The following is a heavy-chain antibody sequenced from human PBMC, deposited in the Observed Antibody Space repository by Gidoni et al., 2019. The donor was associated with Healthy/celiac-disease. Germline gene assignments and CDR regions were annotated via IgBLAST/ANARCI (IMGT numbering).Heavy chain of an antibody. V-gene: IGHV3-23*01. J-gene: IGHJ3*01. D-gene: IGHD1-26*01. CDR3: TRDGKFRTDGFDV. CDR1: GFTFRNYA. Sequence: EVQLLESGGGSVQPGGSLRLTCAVSGFTFRNYAMNWVRQAPGQGLAWVSAISPAGGSPYYADSVKVRFTISRDNSKNTLFLEMNNLRAEDTAVYYCTRDGKFRTDGFDVWGPGSMVTVSS. CDR2: ISPAGGSP.